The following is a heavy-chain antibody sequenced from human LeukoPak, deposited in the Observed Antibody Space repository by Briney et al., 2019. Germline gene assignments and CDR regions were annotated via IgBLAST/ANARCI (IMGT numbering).Heavy chain of an antibody. CDR2: ISSSRSYI. V-gene: IGHV3-21*01. Sequence: GGSLRLSCAASGFTFSSYSMNWVRQAPGKGREWVSSISSSRSYIYYADSVKGRFTISRDNAKNSLYLQMNSLRAEDTAVYYCARGEVLLWFGESESGYYYGMDVWGKGTTVTVSS. CDR1: GFTFSSYS. D-gene: IGHD3-10*01. CDR3: ARGEVLLWFGESESGYYYGMDV. J-gene: IGHJ6*04.